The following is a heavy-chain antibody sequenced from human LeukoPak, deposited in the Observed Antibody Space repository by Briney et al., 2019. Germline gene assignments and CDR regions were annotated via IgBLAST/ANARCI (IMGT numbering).Heavy chain of an antibody. J-gene: IGHJ4*02. CDR2: INPNSGGT. CDR3: ARVSAHYDFWSSYYFDY. D-gene: IGHD3-3*01. CDR1: GYTFTGYY. Sequence: ASVKVSCKASGYTFTGYYMHWVRQAPGQGLEWMGRINPNSGGTNYAQKLQGRVTMTTDTSTSTAYMELRSLRSDDTAVYYCARVSAHYDFWSSYYFDYWGQGTLVTVSS. V-gene: IGHV1-2*06.